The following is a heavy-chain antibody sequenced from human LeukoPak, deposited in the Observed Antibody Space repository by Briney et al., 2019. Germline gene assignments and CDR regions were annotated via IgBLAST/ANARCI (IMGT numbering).Heavy chain of an antibody. CDR2: INPNSGGT. Sequence: ASVKVSCKASGYTFTGYYMHWVRQAPGQGLEWMGWINPNSGGTNYAQKFQGRVTMTRDTSISTAYMELSRLRSDDTAVYYCARDLGEQLVRVRFDPWGQGTLVTVSS. D-gene: IGHD6-6*01. J-gene: IGHJ5*02. CDR1: GYTFTGYY. CDR3: ARDLGEQLVRVRFDP. V-gene: IGHV1-2*02.